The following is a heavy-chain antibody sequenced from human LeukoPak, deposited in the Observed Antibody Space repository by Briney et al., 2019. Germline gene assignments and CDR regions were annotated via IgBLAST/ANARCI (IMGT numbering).Heavy chain of an antibody. CDR2: ISGSGGST. Sequence: PGGSLRLSCAASGFIFSSYAMSWVRQAPGKGLEWVSAISGSGGSTSYADSVKGRFTISRDNAKNSLYLQMNSLRAEDTAVYYCARVRYNWNRRVFDYWGQGTLVTVSS. D-gene: IGHD1-20*01. CDR1: GFIFSSYA. V-gene: IGHV3-23*01. J-gene: IGHJ4*02. CDR3: ARVRYNWNRRVFDY.